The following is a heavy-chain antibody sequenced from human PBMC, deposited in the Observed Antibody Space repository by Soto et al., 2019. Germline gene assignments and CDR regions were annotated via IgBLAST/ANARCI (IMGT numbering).Heavy chain of an antibody. CDR2: INSDGSNT. J-gene: IGHJ4*02. CDR1: GFSFGRYW. Sequence: GGSLRLSCTGSGFSFGRYWMYWVRQAPGKGLMWVSRINSDGSNTIYADSVKGRFTISRDNVKNTLYLQMNSLRAEDTAVYYCATSDWGVVNPIDYWGQGTLVTVSS. V-gene: IGHV3-74*01. D-gene: IGHD7-27*01. CDR3: ATSDWGVVNPIDY.